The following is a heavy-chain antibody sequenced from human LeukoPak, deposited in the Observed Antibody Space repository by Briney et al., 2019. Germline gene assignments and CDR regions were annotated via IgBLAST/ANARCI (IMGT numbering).Heavy chain of an antibody. CDR3: ARGATENWFDP. J-gene: IGHJ5*02. CDR2: ISAYNGNT. CDR1: GYRFTSYG. V-gene: IGHV1-18*01. Sequence: ASVKVSCKASGYRFTSYGISWVRQAPGQGLDWMGWISAYNGNTNYAHNLQGRVTMTTDTSTSTAYMELRSLRSDDTAVYYCARGATENWFDPWGQGTLVTVSS. D-gene: IGHD5-12*01.